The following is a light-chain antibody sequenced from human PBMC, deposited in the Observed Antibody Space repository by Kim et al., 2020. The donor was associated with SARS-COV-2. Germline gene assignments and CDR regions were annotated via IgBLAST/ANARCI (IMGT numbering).Light chain of an antibody. Sequence: SYELTQPPSVSVSPGQIASITCSGDKLGDKYACWYQQKPGQSPVLVIYQDSKRPSGIPERFSGSNSGNTATLTISGTQAMDEADYYCQAWDSSTAWVFGG. J-gene: IGLJ3*02. CDR1: KLGDKY. CDR2: QDS. CDR3: QAWDSSTAWV. V-gene: IGLV3-1*01.